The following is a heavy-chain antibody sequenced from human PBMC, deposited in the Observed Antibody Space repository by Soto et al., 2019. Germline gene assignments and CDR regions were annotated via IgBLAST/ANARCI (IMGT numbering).Heavy chain of an antibody. Sequence: SVKVSCKASGGTFSSYAISWVRQAPGQGLEWMGGIIPIFGTANYAQKFQGRVTITADESTSTAYMELSSLRSEDTAVYYCASLRSRALDNWFDPWGQGTLVTVS. V-gene: IGHV1-69*13. CDR3: ASLRSRALDNWFDP. CDR1: GGTFSSYA. CDR2: IIPIFGTA. D-gene: IGHD4-17*01. J-gene: IGHJ5*02.